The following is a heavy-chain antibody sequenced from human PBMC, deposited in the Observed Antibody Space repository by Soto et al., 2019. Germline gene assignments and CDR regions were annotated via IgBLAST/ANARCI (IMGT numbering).Heavy chain of an antibody. J-gene: IGHJ6*03. D-gene: IGHD6-19*01. CDR3: ARGEGWFQYYYMDV. CDR1: GYTFTSYD. CDR2: MNPNSGNT. Sequence: ASVKVSCKASGYTFTSYDINWVRQATGQGLEWMGWMNPNSGNTGYAQKFQGRVTMTRNTSISTAYMELSSLRSEDTAVYYCARGEGWFQYYYMDVWGKGTTVTVSS. V-gene: IGHV1-8*01.